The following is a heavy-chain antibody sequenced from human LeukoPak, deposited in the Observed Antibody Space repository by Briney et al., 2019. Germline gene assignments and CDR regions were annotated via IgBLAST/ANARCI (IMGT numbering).Heavy chain of an antibody. V-gene: IGHV7-4-1*02. J-gene: IGHJ4*02. CDR2: VSSSTGNP. CDR3: ARDARMDY. CDR1: GYSFTTLS. D-gene: IGHD2/OR15-2a*01. Sequence: GALVKVSCKASGYSFTTLSICWVRQAPGQGLEWMGWVSSSTGNPTYAQGFTGRFVFSVDTSVTTAYLRINNLKAEDTAVYYCARDARMDYWGQGTLVTVSS.